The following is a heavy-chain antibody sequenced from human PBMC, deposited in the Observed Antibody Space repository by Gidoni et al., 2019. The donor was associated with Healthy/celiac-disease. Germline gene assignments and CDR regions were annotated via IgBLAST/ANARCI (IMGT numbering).Heavy chain of an antibody. D-gene: IGHD2-2*01. CDR3: ARLGYCSSTSCFNWFDP. V-gene: IGHV4-39*01. Sequence: QLQLQESGPGLVQPSETLSLTCTGPGGPISSSSYYWGWIRQPPGKGLEWIGSIYYSGSTYYNPSLKSRVTISVDTSKNQFSLKLSSVTAADTAVYYCARLGYCSSTSCFNWFDPLGQGTLVTVSS. CDR1: GGPISSSSYY. CDR2: IYYSGST. J-gene: IGHJ5*02.